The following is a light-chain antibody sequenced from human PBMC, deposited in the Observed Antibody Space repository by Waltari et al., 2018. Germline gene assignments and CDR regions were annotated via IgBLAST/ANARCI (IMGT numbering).Light chain of an antibody. CDR3: QKYGTLPAT. Sequence: ELMLTPSPGTLSLSRGESAPLSCRASQSISKYLAWYQQKPGQAPRLLIYDAATRATGIPDRFGGSGSGTDFSLTISRLEPEDSAVYYCQKYGTLPATFGEGTKVEIK. J-gene: IGKJ1*01. CDR1: QSISKY. V-gene: IGKV3-20*01. CDR2: DAA.